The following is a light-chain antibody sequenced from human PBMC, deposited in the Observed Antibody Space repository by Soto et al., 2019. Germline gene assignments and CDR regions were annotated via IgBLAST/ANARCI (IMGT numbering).Light chain of an antibody. CDR3: QQLNSYPTT. J-gene: IGKJ2*01. Sequence: IPLTQSPSSLSASVGDRVTITCRASQGISSYLAWYQHKPGKAPKFLIYAAFTLQRGVPSRFSGSGSGTDFTLTISSLQPEDFATYFCQQLNSYPTTFGQGTKLEIK. CDR2: AAF. V-gene: IGKV1-9*01. CDR1: QGISSY.